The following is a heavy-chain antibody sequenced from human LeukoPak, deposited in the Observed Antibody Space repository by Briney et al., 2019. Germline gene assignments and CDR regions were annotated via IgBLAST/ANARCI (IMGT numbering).Heavy chain of an antibody. D-gene: IGHD6-13*01. J-gene: IGHJ5*02. CDR1: GFTFSSYS. V-gene: IGHV3-21*01. Sequence: GGSLRLSCAVSGFTFSSYSMNWVRQAPGKGLEWVSSISSSSSYIYYADSVKGRFTISRDNAKNSLYLQMNSLRAEDTAVYYCARGDKQLVFNRNKGGFDPWGQGTLVTVSS. CDR2: ISSSSSYI. CDR3: ARGDKQLVFNRNKGGFDP.